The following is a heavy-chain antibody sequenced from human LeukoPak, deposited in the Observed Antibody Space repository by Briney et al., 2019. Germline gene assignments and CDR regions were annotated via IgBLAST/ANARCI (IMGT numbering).Heavy chain of an antibody. Sequence: SETLSLTCAVYGGSFSGYYWSWIRQPPGKGLEWIWEINHSGSTNYNPSLKSRVTISVDTSKNQFSLKLSSVTAADTAVYYCARDDSSGYYFFDYWGQGTLVTVSS. D-gene: IGHD3-22*01. CDR1: GGSFSGYY. V-gene: IGHV4-34*01. CDR2: INHSGST. J-gene: IGHJ4*02. CDR3: ARDDSSGYYFFDY.